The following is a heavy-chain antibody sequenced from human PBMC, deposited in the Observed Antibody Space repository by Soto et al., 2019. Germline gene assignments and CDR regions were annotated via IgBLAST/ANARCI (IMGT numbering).Heavy chain of an antibody. D-gene: IGHD3-3*01. CDR3: ARDNDFWSGYSTETFDY. CDR2: INHSGST. CDR1: GGSFSGYY. J-gene: IGHJ4*02. V-gene: IGHV4-34*01. Sequence: SETLSLTCAVSGGSFSGYYWSWIRQPPGKGLEWIGEINHSGSTNYNPSLKSRVTISVDTSKNQFSLKLSSVTAADTAVYYCARDNDFWSGYSTETFDYWGQGTLVTVSS.